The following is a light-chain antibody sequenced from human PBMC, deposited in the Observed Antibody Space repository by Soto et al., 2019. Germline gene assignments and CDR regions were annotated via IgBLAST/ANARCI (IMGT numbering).Light chain of an antibody. Sequence: EVGMKQSPGTLSVTTGERATLSCRASQSVSSNVAWYQQKPGQAPRLLIYGASTRATGIPARFSGSGSGTEFTLTVSSLQPEDFAVYYCQQYNSLPPITFGQGTLLENK. J-gene: IGKJ5*01. V-gene: IGKV3D-15*01. CDR1: QSVSSN. CDR2: GAS. CDR3: QQYNSLPPIT.